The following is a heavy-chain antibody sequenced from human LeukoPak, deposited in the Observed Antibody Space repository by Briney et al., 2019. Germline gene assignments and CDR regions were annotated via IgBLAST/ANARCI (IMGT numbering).Heavy chain of an antibody. CDR2: ISSSSSYI. J-gene: IGHJ3*02. CDR3: ARGALNGAFDI. Sequence: GGSLRLSCAASGFSFSTYSRNWVRQAPGKGLEWVSSISSSSSYIYYADSVKGRFTISRDNAKNPLYLQMNSLRAEDTAVDYCARGALNGAFDIWGQGTMVTVSS. CDR1: GFSFSTYS. V-gene: IGHV3-21*01. D-gene: IGHD1-1*01.